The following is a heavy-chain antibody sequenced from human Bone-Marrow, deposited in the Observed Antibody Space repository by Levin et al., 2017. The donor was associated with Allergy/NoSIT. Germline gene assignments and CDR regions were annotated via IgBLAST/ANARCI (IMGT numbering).Heavy chain of an antibody. V-gene: IGHV3-23*01. CDR2: ISSSGGTT. D-gene: IGHD3-10*01. J-gene: IGHJ3*01. CDR1: EFTFSTFA. Sequence: GGSLRLSCAASEFTFSTFAMTWVRQVPGREMEWVSFISSSGGTTYYTDSVRGRFTVSRDNSKNTLNLQMNSLRAEASAVYYCARFMGISVPGWGRAADVWGQGTLVTVSS. CDR3: ARFMGISVPGWGRAADV.